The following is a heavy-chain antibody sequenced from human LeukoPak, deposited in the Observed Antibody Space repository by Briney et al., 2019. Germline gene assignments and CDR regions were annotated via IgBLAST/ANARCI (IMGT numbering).Heavy chain of an antibody. CDR3: ARVSIYDILTGYYLGGATFDY. CDR1: GGSVSSGTYG. V-gene: IGHV4-61*01. Sequence: SETLSLTCTVSGGSVSSGTYGWTWIRQPPGKGLEWIGDISDSGSANYNPSLKSRVTISVDTSKNQFSLKLSSVTAADTAVYYCARVSIYDILTGYYLGGATFDYWGQGTLVTVSS. J-gene: IGHJ4*02. D-gene: IGHD3-9*01. CDR2: ISDSGSA.